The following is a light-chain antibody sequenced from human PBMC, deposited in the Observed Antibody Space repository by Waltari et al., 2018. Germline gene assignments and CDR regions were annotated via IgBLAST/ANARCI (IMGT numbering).Light chain of an antibody. Sequence: EIVRTKSQPTLSVSPGERATLTCRASQSVSSNLAWYQQKPGQAPRTLIYGASTRATGIPARFSGSGSGTEFTLTISSLQSEDFAVYYCQQYNNWPPYTFGQGTKLEIK. V-gene: IGKV3-15*01. CDR2: GAS. CDR1: QSVSSN. CDR3: QQYNNWPPYT. J-gene: IGKJ2*01.